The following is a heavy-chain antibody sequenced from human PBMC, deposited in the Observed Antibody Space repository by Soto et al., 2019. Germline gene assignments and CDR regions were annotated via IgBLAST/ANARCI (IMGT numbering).Heavy chain of an antibody. D-gene: IGHD6-19*01. CDR1: GYTFTTHA. CDR3: ARDRTRAVAAYYFDY. V-gene: IGHV1-3*01. CDR2: INGGTGQT. Sequence: ASVKVSCKASGYTFTTHAMHWVRQAPGQSLEWMGWINGGTGQTKHSQKFQGRVTMTRDTSTSTVYMELSSLRSEDTAVYYCARDRTRAVAAYYFDYWGQGTLVTVSS. J-gene: IGHJ4*02.